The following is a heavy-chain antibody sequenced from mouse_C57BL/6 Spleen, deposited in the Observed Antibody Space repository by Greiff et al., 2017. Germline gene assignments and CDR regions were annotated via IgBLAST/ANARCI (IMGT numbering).Heavy chain of an antibody. CDR2: INPSTGGT. D-gene: IGHD1-1*02. Sequence: VQLQQSGPELVKPGASVKISCKASGYSFTGYYMNWVKQSPEKSLEWIGEINPSTGGTTYNQKFKAKATLTVDKSSSTAYMQLKSLTSEDSAVYYCARWVAGYAMDYWGQGTSVTVSS. CDR1: GYSFTGYY. CDR3: ARWVAGYAMDY. J-gene: IGHJ4*01. V-gene: IGHV1-42*01.